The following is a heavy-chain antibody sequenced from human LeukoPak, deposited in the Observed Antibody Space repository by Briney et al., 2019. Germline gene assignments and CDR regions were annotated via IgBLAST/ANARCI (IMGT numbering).Heavy chain of an antibody. V-gene: IGHV3-30*04. Sequence: GGSLRLSCVASGFSFRSYVMHWVRQAPGKGLEWVAVISSDGRDKFYTDSVRGRFTISRDNSRNTVYLRVSSVRAEDTAVYYCARDQETLSAMDYWGQGTLATVTS. CDR2: ISSDGRDK. D-gene: IGHD2-2*03. J-gene: IGHJ4*02. CDR1: GFSFRSYV. CDR3: ARDQETLSAMDY.